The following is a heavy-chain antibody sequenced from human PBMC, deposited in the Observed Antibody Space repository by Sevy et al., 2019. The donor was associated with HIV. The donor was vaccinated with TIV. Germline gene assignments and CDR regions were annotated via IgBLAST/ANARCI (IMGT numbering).Heavy chain of an antibody. CDR2: IYAGGTA. V-gene: IGHV3-53*01. CDR3: ASGDCSRGSCFFDY. CDR1: GFDIRSNY. Sequence: GGSLRLSCVVSGFDIRSNYMSWVRQAPGKGLEWVSHIYAGGTAYYADSVKGGLTSSRDNSKKTVSLQMRSLRVEDSDVYYCASGDCSRGSCFFDYWGQGIQVTVSS. D-gene: IGHD2-15*01. J-gene: IGHJ4*02.